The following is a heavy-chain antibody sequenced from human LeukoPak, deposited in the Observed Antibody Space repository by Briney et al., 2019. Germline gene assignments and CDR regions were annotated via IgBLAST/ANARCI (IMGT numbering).Heavy chain of an antibody. V-gene: IGHV4-34*01. CDR3: ARGLGGY. Sequence: SETLSLTCVVYGGSFSGYYWSWIRRPPGKGLEWIGEINHSGSTNYNPSLKSRVTISLDTSKNQFSLKLSTVTAADTAVYYCARGLGGYWGQGTLVTVSS. J-gene: IGHJ4*02. CDR1: GGSFSGYY. CDR2: INHSGST.